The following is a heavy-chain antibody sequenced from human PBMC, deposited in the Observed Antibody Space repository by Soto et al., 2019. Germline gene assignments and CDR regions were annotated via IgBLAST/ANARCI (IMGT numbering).Heavy chain of an antibody. D-gene: IGHD1-20*01. J-gene: IGHJ4*02. CDR2: INNDGSDT. CDR1: GFIFSSYW. V-gene: IGHV3-74*01. Sequence: DLVESGGGLVQPGGSLRLSCAASGFIFSSYWMHWVRQAPGKGLVWVSRINNDGSDTTYADSVKGRFTVSRDNTRNTLYLEMKSLRAEDTAVYYCSRDITVTPVYWGQGTLVTVSS. CDR3: SRDITVTPVY.